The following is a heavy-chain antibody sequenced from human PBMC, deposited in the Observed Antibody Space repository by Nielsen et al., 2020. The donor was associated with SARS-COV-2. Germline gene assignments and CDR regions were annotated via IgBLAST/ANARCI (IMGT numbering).Heavy chain of an antibody. Sequence: SLKISCAASGFTFDDYAMHWVRQAPGKGLEWVSGISRDSGSIDYVDSVKGRFTISRDNAKNSLYLQMNSLRAEDTALYYCAKDIDEYSSGWYWGQGTLVTVSS. V-gene: IGHV3-9*01. CDR2: ISRDSGSI. CDR3: AKDIDEYSSGWY. CDR1: GFTFDDYA. J-gene: IGHJ4*02. D-gene: IGHD6-19*01.